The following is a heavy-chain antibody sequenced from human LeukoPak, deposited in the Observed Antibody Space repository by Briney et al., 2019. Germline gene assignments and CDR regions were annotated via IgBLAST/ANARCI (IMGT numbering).Heavy chain of an antibody. V-gene: IGHV1-2*02. Sequence: ASVKVSFKASGYTFPGYFIHWVRQAPGQGLEWMGLINPNSGGTNYAQKFQGRVTMTRDTSISTAYMELSRLRSDDTAVYYCAIADYGGKSPPIDYWGQGTLVTVSS. CDR2: INPNSGGT. CDR3: AIADYGGKSPPIDY. CDR1: GYTFPGYF. D-gene: IGHD4-23*01. J-gene: IGHJ4*02.